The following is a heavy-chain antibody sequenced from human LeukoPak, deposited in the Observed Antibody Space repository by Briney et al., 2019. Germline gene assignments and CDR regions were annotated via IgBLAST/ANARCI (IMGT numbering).Heavy chain of an antibody. D-gene: IGHD4-17*01. CDR2: IWYDGNNK. CDR3: AREHTTVTSLLDY. CDR1: GFTVSSNY. J-gene: IGHJ4*02. V-gene: IGHV3-33*08. Sequence: GGSLRLSCAGSGFTVSSNYMSWVRQAPGKGLEWVAVIWYDGNNKYYADSVKGRFTISRDSSKNTMYLQMNSLRAEDTAVYYCAREHTTVTSLLDYWGQGTLVTVSS.